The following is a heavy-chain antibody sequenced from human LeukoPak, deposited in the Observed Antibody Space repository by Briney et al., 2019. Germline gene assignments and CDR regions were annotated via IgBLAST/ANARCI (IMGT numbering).Heavy chain of an antibody. CDR2: ISTYNTNT. Sequence: ASVKVSCKASGYTFTSYGLTWVRQAPGQGLEWMGWISTYNTNTYYALGLRGRVSMTTDTSASTAYMELRSLRSDDTAVYYCARPHSYGSTYFDCWGQGTLVTVSS. D-gene: IGHD4-17*01. CDR1: GYTFTSYG. V-gene: IGHV1-18*01. CDR3: ARPHSYGSTYFDC. J-gene: IGHJ4*02.